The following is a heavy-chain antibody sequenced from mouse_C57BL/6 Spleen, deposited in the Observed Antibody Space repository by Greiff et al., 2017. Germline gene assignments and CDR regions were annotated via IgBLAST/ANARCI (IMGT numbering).Heavy chain of an antibody. J-gene: IGHJ2*01. D-gene: IGHD2-12*01. V-gene: IGHV1-81*01. CDR1: GYTFTSSG. CDR3: AREDNDDEHFDY. Sequence: QVQLQQSGAELARPGASVKLSCKASGYTFTSSGISWVKQRTGQGLEWIGEIYPRSGNTYYNEKFKGKATLTADKSSSTAYMELRSLTSEDTAVYVRAREDNDDEHFDYWGQGTTLTVSS. CDR2: IYPRSGNT.